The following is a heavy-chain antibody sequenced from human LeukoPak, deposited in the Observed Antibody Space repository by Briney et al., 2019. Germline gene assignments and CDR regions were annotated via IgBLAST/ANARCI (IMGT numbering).Heavy chain of an antibody. CDR1: GYTFTSYY. Sequence: GASVKVSCKASGYTFTSYYMHWVRQAPGQGLEWMGIINPSGGSTSYAQKFQGRVTMTRDMSKSTVYMELSSLRSEDTAVYYCARDNPGYSSSWYTIYYYYYYMDVRGKGTTVTVSS. V-gene: IGHV1-46*01. CDR2: INPSGGST. J-gene: IGHJ6*03. CDR3: ARDNPGYSSSWYTIYYYYYYMDV. D-gene: IGHD6-13*01.